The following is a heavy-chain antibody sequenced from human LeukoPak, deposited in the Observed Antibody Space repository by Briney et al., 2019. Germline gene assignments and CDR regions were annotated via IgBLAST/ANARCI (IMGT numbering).Heavy chain of an antibody. CDR3: ARDNDL. Sequence: SETLSLTCAVYGGSFSGYYWTWIRQPPGKGLEWIGEINHSGSTNYNPSLKSRVTISVDTSKNQFSLKLSSVTAADTAVYYCARDNDLWGRGTLVTVSS. V-gene: IGHV4-34*01. CDR1: GGSFSGYY. J-gene: IGHJ2*01. CDR2: INHSGST.